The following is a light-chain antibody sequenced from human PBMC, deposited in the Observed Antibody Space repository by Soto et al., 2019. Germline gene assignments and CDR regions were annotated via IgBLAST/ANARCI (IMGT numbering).Light chain of an antibody. J-gene: IGKJ3*01. CDR1: QNINKY. Sequence: DIQMTQSPSSLSASVGDRVTITCRASQNINKYLNWYQQIPGKAPRVLIYGASSLQSGVPSRFSGAGSGTDFPLTISSLQPADFATYYCQQTYSILPLTFGPETKVDI. V-gene: IGKV1-39*01. CDR3: QQTYSILPLT. CDR2: GAS.